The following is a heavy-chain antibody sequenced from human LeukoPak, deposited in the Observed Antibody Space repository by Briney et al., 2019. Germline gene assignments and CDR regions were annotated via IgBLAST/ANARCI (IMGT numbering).Heavy chain of an antibody. J-gene: IGHJ4*02. CDR2: IYYSGST. CDR3: ARTGKTLLNYDFDY. V-gene: IGHV4-59*12. Sequence: PSETLSLTCTVSGGSISSYYWSWIRQPPGKGLEWIGYIYYSGSTDSNPSLKSRVTISVDTSKNQFSLKLNSVTAADTAVYYCARTGKTLLNYDFDYWGQGTLSPSPQ. CDR1: GGSISSYY. D-gene: IGHD1-7*01.